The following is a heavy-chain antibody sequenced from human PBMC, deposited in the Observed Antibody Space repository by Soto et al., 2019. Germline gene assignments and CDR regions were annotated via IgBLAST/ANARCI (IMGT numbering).Heavy chain of an antibody. CDR3: ARGVWMGYSSSWGNWFDP. CDR1: GGSFSGYY. J-gene: IGHJ5*02. CDR2: INHSGST. Sequence: QVQLQQWGAGLLKPSETLSLTCAVYGGSFSGYYWSWIRQPPGKGLEWIGEINHSGSTNYNPSLKSRVTLSVDTSKNQFSLKLSSVTAADTAVYYCARGVWMGYSSSWGNWFDPWGQGTLVTVSS. V-gene: IGHV4-34*01. D-gene: IGHD6-13*01.